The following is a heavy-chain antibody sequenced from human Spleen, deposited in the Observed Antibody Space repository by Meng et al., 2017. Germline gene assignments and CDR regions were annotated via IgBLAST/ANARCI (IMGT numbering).Heavy chain of an antibody. J-gene: IGHJ4*02. CDR2: IDPKSGDT. CDR1: GYNFPDSW. CDR3: ARDEDISAAGKLFGDY. V-gene: IGHV1-2*06. D-gene: IGHD6-13*01. Sequence: VQLGRSLAWVNTPWASLTVSCTPSGYNFPDSWLHWVRRAPGHGLEWMGRIDPKSGDTHYAQRFQGRVTMTGDTSISTAYMELSGLRSDDTAMYYCARDEDISAAGKLFGDYWGQGTLVTVSS.